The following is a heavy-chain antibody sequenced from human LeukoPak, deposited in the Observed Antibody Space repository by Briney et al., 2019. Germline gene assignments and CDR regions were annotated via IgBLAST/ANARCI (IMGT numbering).Heavy chain of an antibody. J-gene: IGHJ5*02. Sequence: SETLSLTCTASGGSISSSSYYWSWIRQPPGKGLEWIGYIYYSGSTSYNPSLKSRVTISVDTSKNQISLKVRSVTAADTAVYYCARTTEDCSSTSCYQYWFDPWGQGTLVTVSS. D-gene: IGHD2-2*01. CDR2: IYYSGST. V-gene: IGHV4-61*01. CDR1: GGSISSSSYY. CDR3: ARTTEDCSSTSCYQYWFDP.